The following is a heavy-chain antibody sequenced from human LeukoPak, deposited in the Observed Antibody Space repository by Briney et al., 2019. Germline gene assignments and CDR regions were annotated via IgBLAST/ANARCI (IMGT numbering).Heavy chain of an antibody. D-gene: IGHD1-26*01. CDR2: ITTTSSYT. CDR3: ARDPYSGSYGSTYYYFMDV. Sequence: GGPLTLFCAASGFTFSNYRLHRVRQAPGKGPEWISSITTTSSYTFYADPVKGRFTISRDNARNSLYLQMDSLPAEGTAGYYCARDPYSGSYGSTYYYFMDVWGKGTTVTISS. CDR1: GFTFSNYR. V-gene: IGHV3-21*01. J-gene: IGHJ6*03.